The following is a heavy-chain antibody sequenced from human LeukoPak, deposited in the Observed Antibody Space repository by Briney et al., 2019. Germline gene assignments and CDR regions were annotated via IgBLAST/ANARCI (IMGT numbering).Heavy chain of an antibody. CDR2: INSSGRTI. Sequence: GGSLRLSCAASGFTFSSYEMNWVRQAPGKGLGWISYINSSGRTIYYTDSVKGRFTVSRDNTKNSLYLQMNSLRAEDTAVYYCAREGWGLSVADAFDIWGQGTMVTVSS. J-gene: IGHJ3*02. CDR3: AREGWGLSVADAFDI. D-gene: IGHD1-26*01. V-gene: IGHV3-48*03. CDR1: GFTFSSYE.